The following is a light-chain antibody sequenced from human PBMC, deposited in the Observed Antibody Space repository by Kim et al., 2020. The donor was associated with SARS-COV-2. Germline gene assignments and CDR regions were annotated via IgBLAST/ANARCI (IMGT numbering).Light chain of an antibody. CDR1: RSVSSSY. Sequence: RERATLSCRASRSVSSSYLAWYQQKPGRAPRLLIYGASSRATGIPDRFSGSGSGTDFTLTISRLEPEDFAVYYCQQYGSSPQRLTFGGGTKVDIK. CDR2: GAS. CDR3: QQYGSSPQRLT. V-gene: IGKV3-20*01. J-gene: IGKJ4*01.